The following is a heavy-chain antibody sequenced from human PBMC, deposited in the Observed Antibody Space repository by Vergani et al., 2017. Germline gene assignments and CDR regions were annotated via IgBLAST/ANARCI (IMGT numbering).Heavy chain of an antibody. V-gene: IGHV3-23*04. Sequence: EAQLVESGGDLVQPGGSLRLSCAASGFTFSSYAMSWVRQAPGKGLEWVSLIGGSGVHTYYADSVKGRFTISRDNSKNTLYLQMNSLRAEDTAVYYCAKSAFSDYSSLHHFYYMDVWGKGTTVTVSS. D-gene: IGHD4-17*01. CDR3: AKSAFSDYSSLHHFYYMDV. CDR1: GFTFSSYA. J-gene: IGHJ6*03. CDR2: IGGSGVHT.